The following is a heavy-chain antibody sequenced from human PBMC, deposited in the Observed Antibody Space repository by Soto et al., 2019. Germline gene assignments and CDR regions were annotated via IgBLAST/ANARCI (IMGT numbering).Heavy chain of an antibody. CDR2: IYSGGST. Sequence: PGGSLRLSCAASGFTVSINYMSWVRQAPGKGLEWVSVIYSGGSTYYADSVKGRFTISRDNSKNTLYLQMNSLRAEDTAVYYCARESGRSVDYYYGMDVWGQGTTVTVSS. CDR3: ARESGRSVDYYYGMDV. CDR1: GFTVSINY. D-gene: IGHD3-10*01. J-gene: IGHJ6*02. V-gene: IGHV3-53*01.